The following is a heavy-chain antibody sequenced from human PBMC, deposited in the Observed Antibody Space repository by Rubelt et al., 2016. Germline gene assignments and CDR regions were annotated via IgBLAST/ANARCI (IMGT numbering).Heavy chain of an antibody. CDR2: ISAYNGNT. V-gene: IGHV1-18*01. CDR3: ARGAGGRYFDWYDAFDI. D-gene: IGHD3-9*01. CDR1: GYTFTSYG. Sequence: QVQLVQSGAEVKKPGASVKVSCKASGYTFTSYGISWVRQAPGQGLEWMGWISAYNGNTHYALKFQGRVTMTRDTSISTAYMELSRLRSDDTAVYYCARGAGGRYFDWYDAFDIWGQGTMVTVSS. J-gene: IGHJ3*02.